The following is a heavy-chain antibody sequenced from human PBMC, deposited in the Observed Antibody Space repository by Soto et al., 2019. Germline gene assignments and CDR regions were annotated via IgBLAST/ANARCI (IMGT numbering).Heavy chain of an antibody. CDR2: IFPSGTT. V-gene: IGHV4-30-2*01. CDR1: GGSLSGETYS. Sequence: SETLSLTCAVSGGSLSGETYSWNWNRQPPGKGLEWIGYIFPSGTTYYNPSLKSRVTISIDVSKTQFSLSLRSLTAANTLVYYCARSRQFDFWSQGTPVTVYS. J-gene: IGHJ4*02. CDR3: ARSRQFDF.